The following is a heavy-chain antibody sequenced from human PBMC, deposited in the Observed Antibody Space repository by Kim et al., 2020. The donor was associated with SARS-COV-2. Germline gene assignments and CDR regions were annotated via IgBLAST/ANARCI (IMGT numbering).Heavy chain of an antibody. Sequence: GGSLRHSCAASGFTFDDYGMHWVRQAPGKGLEWVSGISWNSGSIGYADSVKGRFTISRDNAKNSLYLQMNSLRAEDTALYYCAKIRWDFTDYGMDVWGQGTTVTVSS. V-gene: IGHV3-9*01. CDR1: GFTFDDYG. CDR2: ISWNSGSI. J-gene: IGHJ6*02. D-gene: IGHD2-8*02. CDR3: AKIRWDFTDYGMDV.